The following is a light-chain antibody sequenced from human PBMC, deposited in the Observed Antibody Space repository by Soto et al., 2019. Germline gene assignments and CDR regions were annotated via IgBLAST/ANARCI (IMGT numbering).Light chain of an antibody. CDR2: QDN. Sequence: SYELTQPPSVSVSPGQTASITCSGDNLGNKYASWYQQKPGQSPVLVIYQDNKRPSGIPERFSGSNSGNTATLTISGTQAMDESDYYCQAWDSSTADVVFGGGTKVTV. J-gene: IGLJ2*01. CDR1: NLGNKY. CDR3: QAWDSSTADVV. V-gene: IGLV3-1*01.